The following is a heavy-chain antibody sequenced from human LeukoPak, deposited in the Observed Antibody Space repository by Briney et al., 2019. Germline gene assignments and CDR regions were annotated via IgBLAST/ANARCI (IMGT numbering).Heavy chain of an antibody. Sequence: GSLRLSCAASGFTVSSNYMGWVRQAPGKGLEWIGEINHSGSTNYNPSFKSRVSISVDTSKNQFSLKLSSVTAEDTAVYYCARQDGVAEFDPWGQGTLVTVSS. D-gene: IGHD6-13*01. CDR3: ARQDGVAEFDP. CDR1: GFTVSSNY. V-gene: IGHV4-34*01. J-gene: IGHJ5*02. CDR2: INHSGST.